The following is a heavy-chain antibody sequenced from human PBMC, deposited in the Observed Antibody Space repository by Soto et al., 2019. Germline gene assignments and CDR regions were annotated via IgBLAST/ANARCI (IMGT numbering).Heavy chain of an antibody. CDR2: IYYSGST. CDR3: ARGGDIVLVPAPH. J-gene: IGHJ1*01. D-gene: IGHD2-2*01. CDR1: GGSISSSSYY. Sequence: PSETLSLTCTVSGGSISSSSYYWGWIRQPPGKGLEWIGRIYYSGSTNYNPSLKSRVTISVDTSKNQFSLKLSSVTAADTAVYYCARGGDIVLVPAPHWGQGTLVTVSS. V-gene: IGHV4-39*07.